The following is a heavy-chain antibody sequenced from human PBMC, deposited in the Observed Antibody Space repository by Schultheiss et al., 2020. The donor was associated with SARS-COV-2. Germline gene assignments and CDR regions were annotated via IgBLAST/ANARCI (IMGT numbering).Heavy chain of an antibody. Sequence: GSLRLSCVASGFTFRDYYMTWIRQAPGKGLEWIGEIYHSGSTNYNPSLKSRVTISVDTSKNQFSLKLSSVTAADTAVYYCARDPGGYSYGPQYYFDYWGQGTLVTVSS. D-gene: IGHD5-18*01. CDR2: IYHSGST. J-gene: IGHJ4*02. V-gene: IGHV4-34*01. CDR1: GFTFRDYY. CDR3: ARDPGGYSYGPQYYFDY.